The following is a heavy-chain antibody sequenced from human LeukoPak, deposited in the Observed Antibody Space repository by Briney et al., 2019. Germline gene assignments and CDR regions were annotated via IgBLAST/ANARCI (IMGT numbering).Heavy chain of an antibody. CDR1: GFTLSSHW. J-gene: IGHJ5*01. CDR2: INQDESEK. D-gene: IGHD3-3*01. CDR3: ARFNFFEPRGCDWFDS. V-gene: IGHV3-7*01. Sequence: GGFLRLSCAASGFTLSSHWMSWVRQAPGKGLEWVANINQDESEKYYVDSVKGRFTISRDNAKNSLYLQMNSLRGEDTAIYFCARFNFFEPRGCDWFDSWGQGTLVTVSS.